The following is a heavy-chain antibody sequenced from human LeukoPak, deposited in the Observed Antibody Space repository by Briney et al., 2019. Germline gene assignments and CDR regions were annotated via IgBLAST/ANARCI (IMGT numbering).Heavy chain of an antibody. CDR1: GGSFSGYY. CDR3: ARDLHYYYYYMDV. Sequence: SETLSLTCAVYGGSFSGYYWSWIRQPPGKVLEWIGEINHSGSTNYNPSLKGRVTISVDTSKTQFSLKLSSVTAPDTAVYYCARDLHYYYYYMDVWGKGTTVTISS. J-gene: IGHJ6*03. V-gene: IGHV4-34*01. CDR2: INHSGST.